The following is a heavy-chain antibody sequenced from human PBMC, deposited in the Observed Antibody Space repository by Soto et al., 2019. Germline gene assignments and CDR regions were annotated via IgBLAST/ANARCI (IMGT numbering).Heavy chain of an antibody. V-gene: IGHV3-23*01. J-gene: IGHJ4*02. D-gene: IGHD3-10*01. CDR1: GFTFRNQA. CDR2: ISGSGDST. CDR3: AKDQVSIVRGLLNY. Sequence: PGGSLRLSCAASGFTFRNQAMSWVRQAPGKGLEWLSAISGSGDSTYYADSVKGRFIISRDNSKNTLSLHMNSLGAEDTAIYYCAKDQVSIVRGLLNYWGQGILVTVSS.